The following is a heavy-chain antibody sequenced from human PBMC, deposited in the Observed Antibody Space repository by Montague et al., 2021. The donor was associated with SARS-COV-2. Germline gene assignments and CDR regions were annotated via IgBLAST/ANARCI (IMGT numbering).Heavy chain of an antibody. V-gene: IGHV4-28*01. J-gene: IGHJ4*02. CDR3: ARKTSGNYAFVD. D-gene: IGHD1-26*01. Sequence: SETLSLTCVVSGYSISSHNWWGWIRQPPGKELEWIGFIHYSEGTYYNPSLKSRATMSVDTSKNQFSLRLNSVTVVDTAVYYCARKTSGNYAFVDWGQGTLVTVSS. CDR1: GYSISSHNW. CDR2: IHYSEGT.